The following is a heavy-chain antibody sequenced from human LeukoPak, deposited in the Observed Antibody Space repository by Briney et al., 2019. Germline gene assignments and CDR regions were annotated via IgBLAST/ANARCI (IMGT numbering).Heavy chain of an antibody. Sequence: KPEGSLRLSCAASGFTFSSYSMNWVRQAPGKGLEWVSSISSSSSYIYYADSVKGRFTISRNNAKNSLYLQMNSLRAEDTAVYYCARGVRYYDSSGYYDYWGQGTLVTVSS. CDR3: ARGVRYYDSSGYYDY. V-gene: IGHV3-21*01. CDR2: ISSSSSYI. D-gene: IGHD3-22*01. CDR1: GFTFSSYS. J-gene: IGHJ4*02.